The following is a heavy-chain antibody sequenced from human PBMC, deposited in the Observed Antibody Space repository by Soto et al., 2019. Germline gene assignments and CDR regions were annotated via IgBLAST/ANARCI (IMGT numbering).Heavy chain of an antibody. CDR3: ARLSDGYSYGYYFDY. Sequence: SETLSLTCTVSGGSISSSSYYWGWIRQPPGKGLEWIGSIYYSGSTYYNPSLKSRVTISVDTSKNQFSLKLSSVTAADTAVYYCARLSDGYSYGYYFDYWGQGTLVTVSS. CDR2: IYYSGST. J-gene: IGHJ4*02. D-gene: IGHD5-18*01. V-gene: IGHV4-39*01. CDR1: GGSISSSSYY.